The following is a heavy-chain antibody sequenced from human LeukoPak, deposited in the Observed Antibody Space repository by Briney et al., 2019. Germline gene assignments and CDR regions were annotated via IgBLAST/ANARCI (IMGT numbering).Heavy chain of an antibody. J-gene: IGHJ4*02. Sequence: GASVKVSCKASGYTFIDYYIHWVRQAPGQGPEWMGWINPKGGGTIYSQRFQGRVTMTRDTSISTAYMELSRLRSDDTAVYYCADELEQDYFDYWGQGTLVTVSS. CDR2: INPKGGGT. D-gene: IGHD1/OR15-1a*01. CDR1: GYTFIDYY. CDR3: ADELEQDYFDY. V-gene: IGHV1-2*02.